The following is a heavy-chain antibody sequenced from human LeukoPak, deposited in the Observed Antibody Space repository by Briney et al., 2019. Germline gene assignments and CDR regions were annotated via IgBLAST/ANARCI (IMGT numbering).Heavy chain of an antibody. J-gene: IGHJ4*02. CDR1: GFSFSSYA. D-gene: IGHD6-13*01. V-gene: IGHV3-23*01. Sequence: GSLRLSCAASGFSFSSYAMSWVRQAPGKGLEWVSAIIGSGSSTYYADSVKGRFTISRDNSKNTLFLQMNSLRAEDTAVYYCAKDRAQQLVLDFWGQGTLVTVSS. CDR3: AKDRAQQLVLDF. CDR2: IIGSGSST.